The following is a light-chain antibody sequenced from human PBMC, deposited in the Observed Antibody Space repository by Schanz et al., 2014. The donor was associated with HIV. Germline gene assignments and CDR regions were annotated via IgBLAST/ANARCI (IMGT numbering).Light chain of an antibody. CDR1: SSDVGSYNL. CDR3: SSYTTSSTLV. CDR2: EIS. V-gene: IGLV2-14*02. J-gene: IGLJ2*01. Sequence: QSALTQPPSASGSPGQSITISCTGTSSDVGSYNLVSWYQQYPGKAPKLMIYEISKWPSGVSNRFSGSKSGNTASLTISGLQPEDEADYYCSSYTTSSTLVFGGGTKLTVL.